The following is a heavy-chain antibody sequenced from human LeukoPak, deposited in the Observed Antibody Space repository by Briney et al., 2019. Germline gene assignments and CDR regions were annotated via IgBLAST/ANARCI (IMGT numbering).Heavy chain of an antibody. CDR1: GFSLSTSGMR. J-gene: IGHJ3*02. D-gene: IGHD2-15*01. CDR2: IDWDDDK. Sequence: GPALVKPTQTLTLTCTFTGFSLSTSGMRVSWIRQPPGKALAWLARIDWDDDKFYSTSLKTRLTISKDTSKNQVVLTMTNMDPVDTATYYCARSGPDALYCSGGSCYSIAFDIWGQGTMVTVSS. CDR3: ARSGPDALYCSGGSCYSIAFDI. V-gene: IGHV2-70*04.